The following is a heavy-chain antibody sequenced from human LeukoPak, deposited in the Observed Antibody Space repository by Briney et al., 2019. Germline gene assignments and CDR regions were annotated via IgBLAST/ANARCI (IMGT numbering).Heavy chain of an antibody. J-gene: IGHJ4*02. CDR3: AREGRYCSGGSCYSGFDY. D-gene: IGHD2-15*01. CDR2: IRSDGYHT. V-gene: IGHV3-30*02. Sequence: GGSLRLSCGASGFVFDTHDMHWVRQAPGKGLEWVAYIRSDGYHTYYADSVKGRFTITRDNSKNSLYLQMNSLRAEDTAVYYCAREGRYCSGGSCYSGFDYWGQGTLVTVSS. CDR1: GFVFDTHD.